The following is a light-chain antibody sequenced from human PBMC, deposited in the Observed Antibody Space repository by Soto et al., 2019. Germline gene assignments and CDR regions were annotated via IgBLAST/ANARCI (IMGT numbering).Light chain of an antibody. CDR2: GAS. Sequence: EIVMTQSPATLHVSPRERATVPCRASQSVSNNLAWYQQKPVQAPSLLIHGASARAPGIPARFSGSGYGTEFPLTVRRLQSEYFPVYYCQQYHKCPLTVGGGTRVEIK. CDR1: QSVSNN. J-gene: IGKJ4*01. V-gene: IGKV3-15*01. CDR3: QQYHKCPLT.